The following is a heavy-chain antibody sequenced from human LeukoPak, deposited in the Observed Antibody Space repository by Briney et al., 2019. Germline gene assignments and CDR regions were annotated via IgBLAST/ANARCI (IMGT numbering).Heavy chain of an antibody. J-gene: IGHJ5*02. D-gene: IGHD2-2*01. V-gene: IGHV1-18*01. Sequence: ASVKVSCKASGYPFTDYGVSWVRQAPGQGLEWMGWISAYTGNTKYAERFQGRVTMTTDTSTSTVYMELRSLRSDDTAVFYCARDFWVRHAAPAPKDLWGQGTLVTVSS. CDR1: GYPFTDYG. CDR3: ARDFWVRHAAPAPKDL. CDR2: ISAYTGNT.